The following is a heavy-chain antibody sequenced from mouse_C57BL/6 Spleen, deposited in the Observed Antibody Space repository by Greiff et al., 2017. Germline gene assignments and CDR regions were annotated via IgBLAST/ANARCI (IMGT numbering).Heavy chain of an antibody. J-gene: IGHJ1*03. D-gene: IGHD2-2*01. CDR1: GYSITSDY. CDR2: ISYSGST. V-gene: IGHV3-8*01. Sequence: ESGPGLAKPSQTLSLTCSATGYSITSDYWNWIRKFPGNKLEYMGYISYSGSTYYNPSLKSRISIIRDTSRNQYYLQLNSMTTEDTATYCCARYRDGYDVGYFDVWGTGTTFTVSS. CDR3: ARYRDGYDVGYFDV.